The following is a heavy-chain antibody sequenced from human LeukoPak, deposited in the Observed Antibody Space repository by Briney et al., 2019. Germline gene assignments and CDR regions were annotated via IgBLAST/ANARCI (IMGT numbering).Heavy chain of an antibody. CDR3: AKDMGASVTGTAALEY. D-gene: IGHD6-19*01. Sequence: GGSLRLSCAASGFTFDDYAIHWVRQAPGKGLEWVAGISWYSGSIGYADSVKGRFTISRDSAKNSVHLQMNSLRTEDMALYYCAKDMGASVTGTAALEYWGQGTLVTVSS. CDR2: ISWYSGSI. CDR1: GFTFDDYA. J-gene: IGHJ4*02. V-gene: IGHV3-9*03.